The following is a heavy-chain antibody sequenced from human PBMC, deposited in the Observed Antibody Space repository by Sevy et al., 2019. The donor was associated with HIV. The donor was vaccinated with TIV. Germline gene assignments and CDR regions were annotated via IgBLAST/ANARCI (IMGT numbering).Heavy chain of an antibody. J-gene: IGHJ6*02. V-gene: IGHV3-30*18. Sequence: GGSLRLSCVVSGISFTTSGMHWVRQAPGKGLEWVAVISYHGRDKFYAESVKGRSTISRDNSKNMLYLQMYSLRAEDTAVYYCAKDFTGYNGMDVWGQGTMVTVSS. D-gene: IGHD3-9*01. CDR2: ISYHGRDK. CDR1: GISFTTSG. CDR3: AKDFTGYNGMDV.